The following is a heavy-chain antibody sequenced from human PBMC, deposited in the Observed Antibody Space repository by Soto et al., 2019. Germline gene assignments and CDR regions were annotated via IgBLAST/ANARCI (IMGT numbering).Heavy chain of an antibody. CDR3: ARGGKSFNYIRYDYYNFCMDV. V-gene: IGHV3-11*01. CDR2: ISSSGNTI. Sequence: QVQLVQSGGGLVKPGGSLRLSCTASGFIFSDYYMSWIRQAPGKGLEWVSYISSSGNTIYYADSVKGRFTVSRDNSKKSLNLEMSSLRAEDTAVYYCARGGKSFNYIRYDYYNFCMDVWGKGTTVTVSS. J-gene: IGHJ6*03. CDR1: GFIFSDYY. D-gene: IGHD4-4*01.